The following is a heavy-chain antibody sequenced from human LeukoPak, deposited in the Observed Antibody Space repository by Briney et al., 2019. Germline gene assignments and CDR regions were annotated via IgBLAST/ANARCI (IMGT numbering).Heavy chain of an antibody. Sequence: SETLSLTCAVYGGSFSGYYWSWIRQPPGKGLEWIGEINHSGSTNYNPSLKSRVTISVDTSKNQFSLKLSSVTAADTAVYYCAISGPRRCCSSTSCPTKLAYWGQGTLVTVSS. J-gene: IGHJ4*02. D-gene: IGHD2-2*01. V-gene: IGHV4-34*01. CDR3: AISGPRRCCSSTSCPTKLAY. CDR2: INHSGST. CDR1: GGSFSGYY.